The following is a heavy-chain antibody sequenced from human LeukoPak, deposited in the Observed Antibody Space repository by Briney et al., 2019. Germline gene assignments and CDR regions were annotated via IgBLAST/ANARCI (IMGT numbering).Heavy chain of an antibody. CDR1: GFTFDDYA. CDR2: ISWNSGSI. D-gene: IGHD5-24*01. J-gene: IGHJ3*02. Sequence: GGSLRLSCAASGFTFDDYAMHWVRQAPGKGLEWVSGISWNSGSIGYADSVKGRFTISRDNAKNSLYLQMNSLRAEDMALYYCATLVGMATIGGDDDAFDIWGQGTMVTVSS. V-gene: IGHV3-9*03. CDR3: ATLVGMATIGGDDDAFDI.